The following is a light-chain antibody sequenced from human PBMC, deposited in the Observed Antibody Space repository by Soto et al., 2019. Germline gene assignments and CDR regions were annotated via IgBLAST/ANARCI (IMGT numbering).Light chain of an antibody. CDR3: QSYDSSLSVSYV. CDR2: GNT. CDR1: SSFD. J-gene: IGLJ1*01. Sequence: QSALTQPPSVSGAPGQRVTISCTGTSSFDVHWYRQLPGTAPKLLIYGNTNRPSGVPDRFSGSKSGTSASLAITGLQAEDEADYYCQSYDSSLSVSYVFGTGTKVTVL. V-gene: IGLV1-40*01.